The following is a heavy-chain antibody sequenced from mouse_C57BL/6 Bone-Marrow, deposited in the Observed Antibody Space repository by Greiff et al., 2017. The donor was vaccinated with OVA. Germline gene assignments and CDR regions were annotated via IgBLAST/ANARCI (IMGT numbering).Heavy chain of an antibody. CDR3: SRGGRDYAMDY. V-gene: IGHV1-20*01. Sequence: VQLQQSGPELVKPGDSVKISCKASGYSFTGYFMNWVMQSHGKSLEWIGRINPYNGDTFYNQKFKGKATLTVDTSSSTAHMELRSLTSEDSAVYYCSRGGRDYAMDYWGQGTSVTVSS. CDR1: GYSFTGYF. J-gene: IGHJ4*01. CDR2: INPYNGDT.